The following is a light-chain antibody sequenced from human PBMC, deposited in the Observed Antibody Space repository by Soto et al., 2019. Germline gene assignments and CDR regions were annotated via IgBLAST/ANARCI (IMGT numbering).Light chain of an antibody. V-gene: IGLV1-51*01. Sequence: QSVLTQPPSVSAATGQKVTISCSGGSANIGSNYVSWYQHLPGTAPKLVIYDSDRRPSEIPDRFSGSKSGTSATLDITGLQTGDEVDYYCGAWDGSLSVVLFGGGTKLTVL. CDR2: DSD. CDR3: GAWDGSLSVVL. J-gene: IGLJ2*01. CDR1: SANIGSNY.